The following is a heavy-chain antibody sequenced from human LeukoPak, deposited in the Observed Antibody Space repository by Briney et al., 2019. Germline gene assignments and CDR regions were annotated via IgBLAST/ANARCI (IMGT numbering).Heavy chain of an antibody. D-gene: IGHD6-25*01. CDR3: ARVGEQAAEKSYYFDY. Sequence: ASVKVSCKASGYTFTSYYMRWVRQAPGQGLEWMGIINPSGGSTSYAQKFQGRVTMTRDTSTSTVYMELSSLRSEDTAVYYCARVGEQAAEKSYYFDYWGQGTLVTVSS. CDR2: INPSGGST. CDR1: GYTFTSYY. J-gene: IGHJ4*02. V-gene: IGHV1-46*01.